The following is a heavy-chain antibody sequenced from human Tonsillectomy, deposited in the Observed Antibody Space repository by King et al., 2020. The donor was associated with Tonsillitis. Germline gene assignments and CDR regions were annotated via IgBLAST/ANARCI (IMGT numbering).Heavy chain of an antibody. V-gene: IGHV3-30*18. CDR2: ISYDGSIN. Sequence: VQLVESGGGVVQPGRSLRLSCAASGFTFSRFGMNWVRQAPGKGLEWVAVISYDGSINYYADSVKRRFTISRDNSKNTLYLQMDSLRVEDTAVYYCAKGPGGAEAGTCYYDYWGQGTLVTVSS. CDR1: GFTFSRFG. D-gene: IGHD6-13*01. J-gene: IGHJ4*02. CDR3: AKGPGGAEAGTCYYDY.